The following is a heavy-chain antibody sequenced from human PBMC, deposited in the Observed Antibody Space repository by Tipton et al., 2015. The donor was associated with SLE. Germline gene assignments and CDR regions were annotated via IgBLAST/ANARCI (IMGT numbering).Heavy chain of an antibody. Sequence: TLSLTCAVYGGSFSCYYWSWIRQPPGKGLEWIGEINHSGSTNYNPSLKSRVTISVGTSKNQFSLKLSSVTAADTAVYYCARGAAATDYWGQGTLVTVSS. V-gene: IGHV4-34*01. D-gene: IGHD2-2*01. CDR2: INHSGST. CDR1: GGSFSCYY. J-gene: IGHJ4*02. CDR3: ARGAAATDY.